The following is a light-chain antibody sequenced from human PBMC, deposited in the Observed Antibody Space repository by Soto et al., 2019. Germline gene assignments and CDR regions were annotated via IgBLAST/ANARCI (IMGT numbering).Light chain of an antibody. J-gene: IGLJ1*01. CDR1: SSDVGGYNY. CDR2: EVT. V-gene: IGLV2-8*01. Sequence: QSELTQPPSASGSPGQSVTISCTGTSSDVGGYNYVSWYQQHPGKAPKVMIYEVTKRPSGVPDRFSGSKSGNTASLTVSGLQAEDESDYYCSAYAGSTFVFGTGTKVTVL. CDR3: SAYAGSTFV.